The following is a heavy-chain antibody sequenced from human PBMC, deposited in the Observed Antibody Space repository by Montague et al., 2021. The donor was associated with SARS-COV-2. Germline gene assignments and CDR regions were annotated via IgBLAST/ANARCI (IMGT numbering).Heavy chain of an antibody. Sequence: SETLSLTCTVSGSSISSSSYYWGWIRQPPGKGLEWIGSIYYSGSTYYDPSLTSRVTISVDTSKNQFSLKLSSVTAADTAVYYCARHSGRDTIFGVVIIPDAFDIWGQGTMVTVSS. CDR1: GSSISSSSYY. V-gene: IGHV4-39*01. CDR2: IYYSGST. J-gene: IGHJ3*02. CDR3: ARHSGRDTIFGVVIIPDAFDI. D-gene: IGHD3-3*01.